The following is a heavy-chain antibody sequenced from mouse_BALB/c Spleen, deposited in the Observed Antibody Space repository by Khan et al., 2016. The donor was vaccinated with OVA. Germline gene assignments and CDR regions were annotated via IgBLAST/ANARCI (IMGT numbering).Heavy chain of an antibody. CDR2: IYFSGSI. V-gene: IGHV3-1*02. CDR3: TRDGNYLDY. CDR1: GYSITSGYA. D-gene: IGHD2-1*01. Sequence: EVKLLESGPDLVKPSQSLSLTCTVTGYSITSGYAWHWIRQFPGNKLEWMSYIYFSGSINYNPSLKSRISVTRDTSKIQFFLQLNSVTSEDTATYYCTRDGNYLDYWGQGTSVTVSS. J-gene: IGHJ4*01.